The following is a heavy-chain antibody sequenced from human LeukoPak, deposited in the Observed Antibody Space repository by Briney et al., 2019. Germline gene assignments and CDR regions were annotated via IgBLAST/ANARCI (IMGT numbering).Heavy chain of an antibody. D-gene: IGHD6-13*01. CDR2: IYPGDSDT. V-gene: IGHV5-51*01. Sequence: GESLKISCKGSGYSFTSYWIGWVRQMPGKGLEWMGIIYPGDSDTRYSPSFQGQVTISADKSISTAYLQWSSLKASDTAMYYCARLLSYSSSGYEYGFDYWGQGTLVTVSS. J-gene: IGHJ4*02. CDR1: GYSFTSYW. CDR3: ARLLSYSSSGYEYGFDY.